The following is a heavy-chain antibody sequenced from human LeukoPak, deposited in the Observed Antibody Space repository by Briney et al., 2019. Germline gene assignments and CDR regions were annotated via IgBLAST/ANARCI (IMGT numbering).Heavy chain of an antibody. CDR1: AGSVNSSPYY. D-gene: IGHD5-18*01. CDR2: IYYSGST. V-gene: IGHV4-31*03. CDR3: ARGDTAMAIDY. Sequence: SDTLSLTCTASAGSVNSSPYYWSWIRQHPGKGLEWIGYIYYSGSTYYNPSLKSRVTISVDTSKNQFSLKLSSVTAADTAVYYCARGDTAMAIDYWGQGTLVTVSS. J-gene: IGHJ4*02.